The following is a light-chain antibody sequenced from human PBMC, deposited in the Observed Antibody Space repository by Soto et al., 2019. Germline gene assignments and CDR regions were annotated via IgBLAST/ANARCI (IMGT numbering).Light chain of an antibody. Sequence: DIVMTQSPLSLPVTRGEPASFSCRSRQSLLHSNGYNYLDWYMQKPGQSPQLLIYLGSNRASGVPDRFSGSGSGTDFTLKISRVEAEDVGVYYCMQALQAPITFGQGTRLEIK. J-gene: IGKJ5*01. CDR1: QSLLHSNGYNY. CDR2: LGS. CDR3: MQALQAPIT. V-gene: IGKV2-28*01.